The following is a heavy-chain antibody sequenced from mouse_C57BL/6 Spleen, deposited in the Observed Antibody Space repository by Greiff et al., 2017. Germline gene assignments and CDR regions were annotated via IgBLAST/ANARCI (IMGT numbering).Heavy chain of an antibody. CDR3: ARGGYYSNYRWCAY. V-gene: IGHV1-61*01. CDR2: IYPSDSET. CDR1: GYTFTSYW. Sequence: QVQLQQPGAELVRPGSSVKLSCKASGYTFTSYWMDWVKQRPGPGLEWIGNIYPSDSETHYNQKFKDKATLTVDKSSSTAYMQLSSLTSEDSAVYYCARGGYYSNYRWCAYWGQGTLVTVSA. J-gene: IGHJ3*01. D-gene: IGHD2-5*01.